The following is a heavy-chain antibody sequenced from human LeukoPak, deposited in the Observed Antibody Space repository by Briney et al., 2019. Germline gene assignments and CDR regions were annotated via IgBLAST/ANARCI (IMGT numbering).Heavy chain of an antibody. CDR2: IYYSGST. Sequence: SETLSLTCTVSGGSISSYYWSWIRQPPGKGLEWIGYIYYSGSTNYNPSLKSRVTISVDTSKNQFSLKLSSVTAADTAVYYCAGQHWDSYGYSWGQGTLVTVSS. D-gene: IGHD5-18*01. J-gene: IGHJ4*02. CDR3: AGQHWDSYGYS. CDR1: GGSISSYY. V-gene: IGHV4-59*01.